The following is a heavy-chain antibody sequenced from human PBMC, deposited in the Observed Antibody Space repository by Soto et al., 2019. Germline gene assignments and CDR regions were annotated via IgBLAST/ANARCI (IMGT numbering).Heavy chain of an antibody. J-gene: IGHJ5*02. V-gene: IGHV2-5*01. CDR3: AHTRDIAVVPAESLWFDP. CDR2: IYWNDDK. D-gene: IGHD2-2*01. Sequence: SGPTLVNPTQTLTLTCTFSGFSLSTSGVGVGWIRQPPGKALEWLALIYWNDDKRYSPSLKSRLTITKDTSKNQVVLTMTNMDPVDTATYYCAHTRDIAVVPAESLWFDPWGQGTLVTVSS. CDR1: GFSLSTSGVG.